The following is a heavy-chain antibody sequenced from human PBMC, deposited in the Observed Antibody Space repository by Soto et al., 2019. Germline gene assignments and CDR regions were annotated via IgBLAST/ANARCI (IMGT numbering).Heavy chain of an antibody. Sequence: DVRLLESGGGLVQPGGSLRLSCAASGFTFSSYSMSWVRQAPVKGLEWVSTIGTSASTYYGDSVRGRFTISRDNSRNTLYLQMNSLRAEDTAVYYCADLSRYCTSSNCDWGQGTLVTVSS. D-gene: IGHD2-2*01. V-gene: IGHV3-23*01. CDR1: GFTFSSYS. J-gene: IGHJ4*02. CDR3: ADLSRYCTSSNCD. CDR2: IGTSAST.